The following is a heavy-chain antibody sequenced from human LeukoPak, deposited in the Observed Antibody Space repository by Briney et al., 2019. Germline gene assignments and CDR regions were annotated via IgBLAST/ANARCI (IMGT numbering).Heavy chain of an antibody. D-gene: IGHD3-22*01. CDR2: INPSGGST. CDR1: GYTFTSYY. Sequence: ASVKVSCKASGYTFTSYYMHWVRQAPGQGLEWMGIINPSGGSTSYAQKFQGRVTMTRDMSTSTVYMELSSLRSEDTAVYYCAREPTYYYDSSGYSKYYFDYWGQGTLVTVSS. CDR3: AREPTYYYDSSGYSKYYFDY. J-gene: IGHJ4*02. V-gene: IGHV1-46*01.